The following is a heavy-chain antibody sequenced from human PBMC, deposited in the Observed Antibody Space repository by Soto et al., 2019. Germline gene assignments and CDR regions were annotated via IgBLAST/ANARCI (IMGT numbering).Heavy chain of an antibody. Sequence: QVQLVESGGGVVQPGDSLRLSCAASGFMFSGYGMHWIRQAPGKGLEWVAVISHDGSEKYYGDSVKGRCTVSRDNSNNTLFLQIDSLRAEHTAVYYCAKLVGGVKAIGAPVDWLDPWGQGTLVTVSS. V-gene: IGHV3-30*18. J-gene: IGHJ5*02. CDR3: AKLVGGVKAIGAPVDWLDP. D-gene: IGHD3-3*01. CDR1: GFMFSGYG. CDR2: ISHDGSEK.